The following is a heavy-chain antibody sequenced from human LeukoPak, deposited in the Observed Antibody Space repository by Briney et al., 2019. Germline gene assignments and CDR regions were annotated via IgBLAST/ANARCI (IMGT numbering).Heavy chain of an antibody. D-gene: IGHD3-22*01. CDR1: GFTFSSYA. V-gene: IGHV3-23*01. Sequence: PGGSLRLSCAASGFTFSSYAMSWVRQAPGKGLEWVSAISGSGGSTYYAGSVKGRFTISRDNSKNTLYLQMNSLRAEDTAVYYCAKDPDDSSGYYDYWGQGTLVTVSS. CDR3: AKDPDDSSGYYDY. CDR2: ISGSGGST. J-gene: IGHJ4*02.